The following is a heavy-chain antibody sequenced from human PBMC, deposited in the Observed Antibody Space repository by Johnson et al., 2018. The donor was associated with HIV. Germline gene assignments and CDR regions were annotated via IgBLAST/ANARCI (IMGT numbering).Heavy chain of an antibody. CDR2: ISGSGGST. CDR3: ARGRKDIEAADGLDNDAFDM. J-gene: IGHJ3*02. Sequence: QVQLVESGGGVVQPGGSLRLSCAASGFTFTSYGMHWVRQAPGKGLEWVSAISGSGGSTYYADSVKGRFTISKDISKNTLYLQMDSLRPEDTAVYYCARGRKDIEAADGLDNDAFDMWGQGTLVTVSS. V-gene: IGHV3-NL1*01. CDR1: GFTFTSYG. D-gene: IGHD5-12*01.